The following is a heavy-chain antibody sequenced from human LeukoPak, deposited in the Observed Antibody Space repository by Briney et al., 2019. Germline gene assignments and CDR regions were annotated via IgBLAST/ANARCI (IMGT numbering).Heavy chain of an antibody. V-gene: IGHV4-34*01. CDR3: ARGRGGYYY. Sequence: SETLSLTCAVYGGSFSGYYWGWIRQPPGKGLEWIGEINHSGSTNYNPSLKSRVTISVDTSKNQFSLKLSSVTAADTAVSRCARGRGGYYYWGQGTLVTVSS. J-gene: IGHJ4*02. CDR1: GGSFSGYY. D-gene: IGHD2-2*03. CDR2: INHSGST.